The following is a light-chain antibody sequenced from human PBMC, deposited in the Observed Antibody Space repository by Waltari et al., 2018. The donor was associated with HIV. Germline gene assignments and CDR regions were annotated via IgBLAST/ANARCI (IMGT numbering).Light chain of an antibody. CDR3: ASRDNNGKRVL. CDR2: DKN. J-gene: IGLJ3*02. CDR1: SLRNYY. V-gene: IGLV3-19*01. Sequence: SSELTQDPIVSVTLGQTVPITCQGDSLRNYYASWHQLKPGQAPILVIYDKNTRPSGIPDRFSGSTSGNTASLTITGSQAEDEADYFCASRDNNGKRVLFGGGTKLTVL.